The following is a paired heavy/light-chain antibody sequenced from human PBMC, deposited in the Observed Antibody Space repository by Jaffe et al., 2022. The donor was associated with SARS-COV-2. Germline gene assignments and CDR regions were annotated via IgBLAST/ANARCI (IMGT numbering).Heavy chain of an antibody. D-gene: IGHD2-8*01. CDR2: IHYSGSA. Sequence: QLQLQESGPGLVKPSETLSLTCTVSGGSIIGSSYYWGWIRQPPGKGLEWIGSIHYSGSAHYNPSLKSRVTISVDTSKNQFSLNLNSMTAADTAVYFCAREPDAWGQGTLVTVSS. CDR1: GGSIIGSSYY. CDR3: AREPDA. V-gene: IGHV4-39*02. J-gene: IGHJ4*02.
Light chain of an antibody. CDR3: QQYGSFPFT. J-gene: IGKJ3*01. CDR1: QSVGSNY. Sequence: ENVLTQSPGTLSLSPGERATLSCRASQSVGSNYLAWFQQKPGQAPRLLITGASFGATGIPDRFSGSGSGTDFTLTISRLEPEDFAVYYCQQYGSFPFTFGPGTKVDIK. V-gene: IGKV3-20*01. CDR2: GAS.